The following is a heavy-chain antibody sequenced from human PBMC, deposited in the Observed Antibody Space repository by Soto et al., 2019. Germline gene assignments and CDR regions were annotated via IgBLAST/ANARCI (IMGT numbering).Heavy chain of an antibody. V-gene: IGHV3-30*18. CDR1: GFAFSTYG. Sequence: QVQLVESGGGVVQPGTSLRLSCAASGFAFSTYGMHWVRQAPGKGLEWLSLISYDGSNKYYADSVTGRFTISRDNSKNTLNLQMNSLRAEDTAVYYCAKGSKGVGVAVAGTHCWGQGTLVTVSS. CDR3: AKGSKGVGVAVAGTHC. CDR2: ISYDGSNK. D-gene: IGHD6-19*01. J-gene: IGHJ4*02.